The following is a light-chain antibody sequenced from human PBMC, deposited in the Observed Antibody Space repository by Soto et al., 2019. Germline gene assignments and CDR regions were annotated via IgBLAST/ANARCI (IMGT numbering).Light chain of an antibody. V-gene: IGKV1-5*03. Sequence: DIQMTQSPSTLSASVGDRVTITCRASQSIDTWLAWYQQKPGKAPKVLISKVSNLEDGVPSRFSGGGSGEESALTNTCVHPDDFATYTSQKYKSSWTFGQGTKVDIK. CDR2: KVS. J-gene: IGKJ1*01. CDR1: QSIDTW. CDR3: QKYKSSWT.